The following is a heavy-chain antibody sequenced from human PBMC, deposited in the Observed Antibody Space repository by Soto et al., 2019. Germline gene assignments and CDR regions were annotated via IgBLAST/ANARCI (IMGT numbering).Heavy chain of an antibody. J-gene: IGHJ4*02. CDR3: GRVRVGGVIIPYY. D-gene: IGHD3-10*01. CDR1: GYTFTSYG. Sequence: ASVKVSCKASGYTFTSYGISWVRQAPGQGLEWMGWISAYNGNTNYSQKLQGRVTITRDTSTSTAYMELSSLRSEDTAVYYCGRVRVGGVIIPYYGGQGTLVTVSS. CDR2: ISAYNGNT. V-gene: IGHV1-18*01.